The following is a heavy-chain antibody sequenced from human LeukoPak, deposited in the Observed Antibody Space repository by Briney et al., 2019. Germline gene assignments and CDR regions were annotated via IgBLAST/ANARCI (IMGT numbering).Heavy chain of an antibody. CDR1: GGSISSYY. V-gene: IGHV4-39*01. CDR3: ARLEYNFGTI. J-gene: IGHJ4*02. CDR2: IYYSGST. Sequence: SETLSLTCTVSGGSISSYYWGWIRQPPGKGLDWIGNIYYSGSTYYNPSLNSRVTISLDTSKNQFSLKLSSVTAADTAVYYCARLEYNFGTIWGQGALVTVSP. D-gene: IGHD1-20*01.